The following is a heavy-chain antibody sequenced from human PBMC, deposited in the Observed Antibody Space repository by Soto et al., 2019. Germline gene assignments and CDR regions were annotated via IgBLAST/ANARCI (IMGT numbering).Heavy chain of an antibody. CDR3: TRGRGTNLLYFDY. D-gene: IGHD2-2*01. J-gene: IGHJ4*02. CDR1: GFSFSSYW. Sequence: EVQLVESGGGLVQPGGSLRLSCAASGFSFSSYWMHWVRQAPGKGLVWVSRINPDGSSTTYADSVKGRFTISRDNAKNTLYLHMNSLRAEDTAVYYCTRGRGTNLLYFDYWGQGTLVTVSS. CDR2: INPDGSST. V-gene: IGHV3-74*01.